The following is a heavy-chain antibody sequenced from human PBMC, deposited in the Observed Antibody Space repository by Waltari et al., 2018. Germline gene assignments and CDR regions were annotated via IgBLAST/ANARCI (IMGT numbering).Heavy chain of an antibody. V-gene: IGHV4-39*01. D-gene: IGHD2-21*01. CDR1: GGSISSSSYY. Sequence: QLQLQESGPGLVKPSETLSLTCTVSGGSISSSSYYWGWIRQPPGKGLEWIGSIYYSGSTYYNPSLKSRVTISVDTSKNQFSLKLSSVTAADTAVYYCASIPDRVSHGYYYYMDVWGKGTTVTVSS. J-gene: IGHJ6*03. CDR2: IYYSGST. CDR3: ASIPDRVSHGYYYYMDV.